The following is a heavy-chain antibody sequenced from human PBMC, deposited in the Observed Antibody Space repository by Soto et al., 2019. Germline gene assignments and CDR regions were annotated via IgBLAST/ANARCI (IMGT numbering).Heavy chain of an antibody. CDR2: ISLYHHST. D-gene: IGHD2-21*02. CDR1: GYPFTAYF. J-gene: IGHJ4*02. V-gene: IGHV1-46*01. Sequence: ASVKVSCKTSGYPFTAYFIHWVRQAPGQGLEWMGIISLYHHSTSYAQKFQGRLTVTADTSTTTVYMDLSSLTSEDSAVYWCARELYSCGGDCPYYMDYWGQGTLVTLS. CDR3: ARELYSCGGDCPYYMDY.